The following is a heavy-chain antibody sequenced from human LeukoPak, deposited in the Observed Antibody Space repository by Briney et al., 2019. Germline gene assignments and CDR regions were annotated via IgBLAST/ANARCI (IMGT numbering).Heavy chain of an antibody. D-gene: IGHD3-10*01. Sequence: PSETLSLTCTVSGGSISSGDYYWSWIRQPPGKGLEWIGYIYYSGSTYYNPSLKSRVTISVDTSKNQFSLKLGSVTAADTAVYYCAREGGSGSYYNGYWGQGTLVTVSS. J-gene: IGHJ4*02. CDR3: AREGGSGSYYNGY. CDR1: GGSISSGDYY. CDR2: IYYSGST. V-gene: IGHV4-30-4*01.